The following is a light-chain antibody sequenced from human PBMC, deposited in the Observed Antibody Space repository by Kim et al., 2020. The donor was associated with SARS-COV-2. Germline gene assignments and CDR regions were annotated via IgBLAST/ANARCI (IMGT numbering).Light chain of an antibody. V-gene: IGLV3-21*04. CDR1: NIGRKT. Sequence: SYELTQPPSVSVAPGKTARITCGGNNIGRKTVHWYQQKSGQAPVLVIYYDSDRPSGIPERFSGSNSGNTATLTIGRVEAVDEADYYCQVWDSSSDHYVFGTGTKVTVL. J-gene: IGLJ1*01. CDR2: YDS. CDR3: QVWDSSSDHYV.